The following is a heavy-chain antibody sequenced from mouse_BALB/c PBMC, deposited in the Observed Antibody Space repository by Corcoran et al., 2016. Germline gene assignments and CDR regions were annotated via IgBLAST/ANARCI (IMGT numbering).Heavy chain of an antibody. D-gene: IGHD1-1*01. CDR1: GYTFTHYG. J-gene: IGHJ3*01. CDR2: INTYTGEP. Sequence: QIQLVQSGPELKKPGETVKISCKASGYTFTHYGMNWVKQAPGKGLKWMGWINTYTGEPTYADDFKGRFAFPLETSSSTAYLQINNLKNEDTATYFCAIATVVATFAYWGQGTLVTVSA. V-gene: IGHV9-3-1*01. CDR3: AIATVVATFAY.